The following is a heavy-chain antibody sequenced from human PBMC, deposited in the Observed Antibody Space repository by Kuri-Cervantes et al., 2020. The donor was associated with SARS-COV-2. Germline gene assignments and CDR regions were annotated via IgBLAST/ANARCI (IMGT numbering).Heavy chain of an antibody. V-gene: IGHV1-2*02. D-gene: IGHD2-2*02. CDR3: AREGEYQLLYSSGIYYYGMDV. CDR1: GYTFTGYY. Sequence: ASVKVSCKTSGYTFTGYYIHWVRQAPGQGLEWMGWINPSSGDTNYAQKFQGRVTMTRDTSINTAYMELSRLRSDDTAVYYCAREGEYQLLYSSGIYYYGMDVWGQGTTVTVSS. J-gene: IGHJ6*02. CDR2: INPSSGDT.